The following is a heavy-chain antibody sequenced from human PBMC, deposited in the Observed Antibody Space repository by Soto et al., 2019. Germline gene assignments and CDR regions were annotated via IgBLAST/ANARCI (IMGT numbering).Heavy chain of an antibody. Sequence: PGGSLRLSCAASGFTFSSYSMNWVRQAPGKGLEWVSSISSSSSYIYYADSVKGRFTISRDNAKNSLYLQMNSLRAEDTAVYYCARGRIAVAGFDYWGQGTLVTVSS. CDR1: GFTFSSYS. V-gene: IGHV3-21*01. J-gene: IGHJ4*02. CDR3: ARGRIAVAGFDY. D-gene: IGHD6-19*01. CDR2: ISSSSSYI.